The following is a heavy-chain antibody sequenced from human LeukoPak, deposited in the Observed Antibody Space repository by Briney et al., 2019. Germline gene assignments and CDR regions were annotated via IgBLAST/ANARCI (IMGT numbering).Heavy chain of an antibody. J-gene: IGHJ4*02. D-gene: IGHD3-10*01. V-gene: IGHV4-34*01. CDR3: ARDRGVTMVRGVIDSFDY. CDR1: GGSFSGYY. CDR2: INHSGST. Sequence: SETLSLTCAVYGGSFSGYYWSWIRRPPGKGLEWIGEINHSGSTNYNPSLKSRVTISVDTSKNQFSLKLSSVTAADTAVYYCARDRGVTMVRGVIDSFDYWGQGTLVTVSS.